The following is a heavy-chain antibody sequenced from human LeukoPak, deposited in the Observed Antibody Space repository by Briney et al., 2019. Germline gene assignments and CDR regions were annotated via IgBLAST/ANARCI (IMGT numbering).Heavy chain of an antibody. D-gene: IGHD3-22*01. CDR1: GYTLTGYY. CDR3: AKGHGRYYDSNFDY. V-gene: IGHV1-2*02. J-gene: IGHJ4*02. CDR2: INPNSGGT. Sequence: ASGKASCKASGYTLTGYYMHWVRQAPGQWREWMGWINPNSGGTNYAQKLQGRVTTTRDTSISTAYMELSRLRSDDTAVYYCAKGHGRYYDSNFDYWGQGTLVTVSS.